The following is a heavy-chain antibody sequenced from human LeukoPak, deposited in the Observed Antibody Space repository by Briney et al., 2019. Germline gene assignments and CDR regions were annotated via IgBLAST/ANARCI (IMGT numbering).Heavy chain of an antibody. CDR1: GGSISSYY. CDR3: AAHGGAAENWFDP. J-gene: IGHJ5*02. V-gene: IGHV4-59*05. CDR2: LHYPGTT. Sequence: SETLSLTCTVSGGSISSYYWSWIRQPPGKGLEWIGSLHYPGTTYYNPSLKSRVTISADTSKNHFSLRLTSVNVADTATYYCAAHGGAAENWFDPWGQGTLVTVSS. D-gene: IGHD2-15*01.